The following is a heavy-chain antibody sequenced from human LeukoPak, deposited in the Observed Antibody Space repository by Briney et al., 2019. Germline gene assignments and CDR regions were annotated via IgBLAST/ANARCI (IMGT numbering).Heavy chain of an antibody. Sequence: ASVKVSCKASGYTFNTYDINWVRQATGQGLEWMGWMNPNSGNAGYAQKFQGRVTMTRNTSLNTAYMEVSSLTSDDSAVYYCARGAREVVVVITKYYVDFWGQGTLVTVSS. CDR2: MNPNSGNA. CDR3: ARGAREVVVVITKYYVDF. J-gene: IGHJ4*02. CDR1: GYTFNTYD. D-gene: IGHD3-22*01. V-gene: IGHV1-8*02.